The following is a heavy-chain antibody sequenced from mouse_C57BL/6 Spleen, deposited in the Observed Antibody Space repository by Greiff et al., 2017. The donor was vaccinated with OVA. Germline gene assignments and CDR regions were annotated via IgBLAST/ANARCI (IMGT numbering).Heavy chain of an antibody. D-gene: IGHD3-3*01. CDR3: ARRGTLYFDY. J-gene: IGHJ2*01. Sequence: EVQGVESGPELVKPGASVKISCKASGYSFTGYYMNWVKQSPEKSLEWIGEINPSTGGTTYNQKFKAKATLTVDKSSSTAYMQLKSLTSEDSAVYYCARRGTLYFDYWGQGTTLTVSS. CDR2: INPSTGGT. CDR1: GYSFTGYY. V-gene: IGHV1-42*01.